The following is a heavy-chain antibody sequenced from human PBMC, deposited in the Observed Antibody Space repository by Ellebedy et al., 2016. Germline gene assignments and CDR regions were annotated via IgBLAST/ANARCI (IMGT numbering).Heavy chain of an antibody. V-gene: IGHV1-69*13. CDR1: GGSNYA. D-gene: IGHD2-15*01. J-gene: IGHJ2*01. Sequence: ASVKVSCKASGGSNYAISWVRQAPGPGLEWMGGIIPMFGTTNYAQKFQGRVTITADESTRTAYMELSSLRSEDLAVYYCASGGRGYFELWGRGTLVTVSS. CDR3: ASGGRGYFEL. CDR2: IIPMFGTT.